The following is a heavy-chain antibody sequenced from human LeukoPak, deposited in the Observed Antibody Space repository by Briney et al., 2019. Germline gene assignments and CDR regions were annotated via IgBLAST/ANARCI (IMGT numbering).Heavy chain of an antibody. D-gene: IGHD3-22*01. V-gene: IGHV3-11*04. J-gene: IGHJ3*02. CDR3: ARVTLATMIVFDAFDI. CDR2: ISSSGSTI. Sequence: PGGSLRLSCAASGFTFSDYYMSWIRQAPGKGLEWVSYISSSGSTIYYADSVKGRFTISRDNAKNSLYLQMNSLRAEDTAVYYCARVTLATMIVFDAFDIWGQGTMVTVSS. CDR1: GFTFSDYY.